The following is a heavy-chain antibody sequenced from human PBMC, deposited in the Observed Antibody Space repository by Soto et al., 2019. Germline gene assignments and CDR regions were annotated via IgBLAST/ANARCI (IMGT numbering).Heavy chain of an antibody. V-gene: IGHV4-61*01. CDR1: GGSVSSGSYY. J-gene: IGHJ5*02. D-gene: IGHD3-22*01. CDR2: IYYSGST. Sequence: SETLSLTCTVSGGSVSSGSYYWSWIRQPPGKGLEWIGYIYYSGSTNYNPSLKSRVTISVDTSKNQFSLKLSSVTAADTAVYYCARDSILYDSSGYNPGWFDPWGQGTLVTVSS. CDR3: ARDSILYDSSGYNPGWFDP.